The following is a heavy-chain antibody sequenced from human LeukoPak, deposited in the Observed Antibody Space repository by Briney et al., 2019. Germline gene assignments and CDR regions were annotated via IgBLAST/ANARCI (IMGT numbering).Heavy chain of an antibody. CDR3: ARGRIAAASNWFDP. V-gene: IGHV4-34*01. CDR2: IYQTGST. Sequence: KSSETLSLTCAVYGGSFSGYYWSWIRQPPVKGLEWIGYIYQTGSTDYNPSLKSRVTISVDTSKNQFSLKLSSVTAADTAVYYCARGRIAAASNWFDPWGQGTLVTVSS. D-gene: IGHD6-13*01. CDR1: GGSFSGYY. J-gene: IGHJ5*02.